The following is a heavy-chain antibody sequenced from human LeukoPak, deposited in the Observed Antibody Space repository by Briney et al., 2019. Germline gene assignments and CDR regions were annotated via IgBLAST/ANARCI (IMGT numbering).Heavy chain of an antibody. V-gene: IGHV3-30*03. Sequence: GGSLRLSCAASGFTFSNAWMSWVRQAPGKGLEWVAVISYDGSNKYYADSVKGRFTISRDNSKNTLYLQMNSLRAEDTAVYYCARVASGWSDSYYFDYWGQGTLVTVSS. CDR1: GFTFSNAW. J-gene: IGHJ4*02. CDR2: ISYDGSNK. D-gene: IGHD6-19*01. CDR3: ARVASGWSDSYYFDY.